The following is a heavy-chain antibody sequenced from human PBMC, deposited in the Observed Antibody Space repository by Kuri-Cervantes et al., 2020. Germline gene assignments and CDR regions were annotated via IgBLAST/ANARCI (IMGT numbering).Heavy chain of an antibody. J-gene: IGHJ3*02. V-gene: IGHV3-11*04. Sequence: GESLKISCAASGFTFSDYYMSWIRQAPGKGLEWVSYISSSGSTIYYADSVKGRFTISRDNAKNSLYLQMNSLRGEDTAVYYCARGYYDSSGYWIKGAFDIWGQGTMVTVSS. CDR1: GFTFSDYY. D-gene: IGHD3-22*01. CDR2: ISSSGSTI. CDR3: ARGYYDSSGYWIKGAFDI.